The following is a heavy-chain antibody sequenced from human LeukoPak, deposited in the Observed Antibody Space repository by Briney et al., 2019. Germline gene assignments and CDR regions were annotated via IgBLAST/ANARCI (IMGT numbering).Heavy chain of an antibody. V-gene: IGHV3-30-3*01. Sequence: GGSLRLSCAASGFTFSSYAMHWVRQAPGKGLEWVAVISYDGSNKYYADSVKGRFTISRDNTKNTLYLQMNSLRAEDTAVYYCAREDEADSSGSMDYWGQGTLVTVSS. CDR3: AREDEADSSGSMDY. J-gene: IGHJ4*02. D-gene: IGHD3-22*01. CDR1: GFTFSSYA. CDR2: ISYDGSNK.